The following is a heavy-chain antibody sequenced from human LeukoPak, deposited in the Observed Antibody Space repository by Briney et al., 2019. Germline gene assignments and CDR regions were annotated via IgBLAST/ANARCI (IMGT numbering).Heavy chain of an antibody. J-gene: IGHJ6*02. V-gene: IGHV3-23*01. CDR1: GFTFSSYA. CDR2: ISGSGGST. CDR3: AKDQYSSALYGMDV. D-gene: IGHD6-19*01. Sequence: GGSLRLSCAASGFTFSSYAMTWVRQAPGKGLEWVSDISGSGGSTYCADSVKGRFTIARDNSKNTLYLQMNSLRAEDTAVYYCAKDQYSSALYGMDVWGQGTTVTVSS.